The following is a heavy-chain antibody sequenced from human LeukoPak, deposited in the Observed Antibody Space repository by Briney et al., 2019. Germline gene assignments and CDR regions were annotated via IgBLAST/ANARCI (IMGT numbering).Heavy chain of an antibody. CDR1: GGSISSYY. CDR2: IYYSGST. V-gene: IGHV4-59*08. CDR3: ARGGTTFYAFDI. Sequence: SETLSLTCTVSGGSISSYYWSWIRQPPGKGLEWIGYIYYSGSTNYNPSLKSRVTISVDTSKNQFSLKLSSVTAADTAVYYCARGGTTFYAFDIWGQGTMVTVSS. D-gene: IGHD2/OR15-2a*01. J-gene: IGHJ3*02.